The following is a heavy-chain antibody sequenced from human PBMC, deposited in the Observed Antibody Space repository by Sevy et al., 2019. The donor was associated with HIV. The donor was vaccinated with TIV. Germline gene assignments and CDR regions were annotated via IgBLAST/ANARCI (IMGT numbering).Heavy chain of an antibody. J-gene: IGHJ4*02. CDR3: ARGRNFYLDH. CDR1: GFSLLDYS. Sequence: GESLKISCKTSGFSLLDYSVAWVRQAPGQGFEWMGWVTARKGDTKYAQKVEGRVTMTTDSCRKTVYMELRSLTSDDTAIYYCARGRNFYLDHWAQGSRVTVSS. D-gene: IGHD4-4*01. CDR2: VTARKGDT. V-gene: IGHV1-18*01.